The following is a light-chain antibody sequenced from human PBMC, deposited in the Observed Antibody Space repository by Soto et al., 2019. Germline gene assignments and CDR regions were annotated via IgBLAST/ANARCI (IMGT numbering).Light chain of an antibody. J-gene: IGKJ2*01. V-gene: IGKV3-11*01. Sequence: EIVLKQSPATLSLSPGERATLSCRASQSVSRYLAWYQQKPGQAPRLLISDASTRATGIPARFSGSGSGTDCTLTISSLEPEDFAVYYCQQRSNWPPTFGQGTKLEIK. CDR3: QQRSNWPPT. CDR2: DAS. CDR1: QSVSRY.